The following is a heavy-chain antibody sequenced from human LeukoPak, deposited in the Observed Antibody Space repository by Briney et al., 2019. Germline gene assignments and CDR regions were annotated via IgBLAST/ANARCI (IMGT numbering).Heavy chain of an antibody. D-gene: IGHD5-24*01. CDR2: ISWNSGSI. Sequence: GGSLRLSCAASGFTFDDYAMHWVRQAPGKGLEWVSGISWNSGSIGYADSVKGRFTISRDNAKNSLYLQMNSLRAEDMALYYCAKGIDGYNPTDAFDIWGQGTMVTVSS. CDR3: AKGIDGYNPTDAFDI. J-gene: IGHJ3*02. CDR1: GFTFDDYA. V-gene: IGHV3-9*03.